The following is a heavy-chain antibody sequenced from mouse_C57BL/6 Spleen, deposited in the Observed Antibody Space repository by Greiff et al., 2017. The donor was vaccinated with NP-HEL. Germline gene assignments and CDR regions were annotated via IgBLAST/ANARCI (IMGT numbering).Heavy chain of an antibody. J-gene: IGHJ3*01. Sequence: VQLQQSGPELVKPGASVKISCKASGYTFTDYYMNWVKQSHGKSLEWIGDINPNNGGTSYNQKFKGKATLTVDKSSSTAYMELRSLTSEDSAVYYCARGSLGRGFAYWGQGTLVTVSA. CDR1: GYTFTDYY. D-gene: IGHD4-1*01. CDR3: ARGSLGRGFAY. CDR2: INPNNGGT. V-gene: IGHV1-26*01.